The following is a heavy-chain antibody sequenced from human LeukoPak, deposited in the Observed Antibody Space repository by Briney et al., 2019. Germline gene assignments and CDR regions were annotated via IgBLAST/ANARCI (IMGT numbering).Heavy chain of an antibody. V-gene: IGHV1-2*02. CDR3: AKQINYDFWSGYYIPMAL. Sequence: ASVKVSCKASGYTFTGYYMHWVRQAPGQGLEWMGWINPNSGGTNYAQKFQGRVTMTRDTSISTAYMELSRLRSDDTAVYYCAKQINYDFWSGYYIPMALWGQGTLVTVSS. J-gene: IGHJ1*01. D-gene: IGHD3-3*01. CDR2: INPNSGGT. CDR1: GYTFTGYY.